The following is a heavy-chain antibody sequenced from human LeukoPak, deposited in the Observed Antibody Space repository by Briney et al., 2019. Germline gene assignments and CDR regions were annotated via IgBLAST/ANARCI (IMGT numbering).Heavy chain of an antibody. V-gene: IGHV3-48*02. J-gene: IGHJ5*02. Sequence: GGSLRPSCAASGFIFSNYGMNWVRQAPGKGLEWISYISGSSSLIHQADSVKGRFTISRDNAKNLVSLQMSSLRDEDTAVYYCARGSEHLDNWFDPWGQGTLVTVSS. D-gene: IGHD1-14*01. CDR2: ISGSSSLI. CDR1: GFIFSNYG. CDR3: ARGSEHLDNWFDP.